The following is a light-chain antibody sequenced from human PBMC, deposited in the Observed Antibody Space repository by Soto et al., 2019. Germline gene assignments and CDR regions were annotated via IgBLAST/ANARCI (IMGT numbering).Light chain of an antibody. J-gene: IGKJ3*01. V-gene: IGKV1-5*01. CDR3: QQYQSYSET. CDR2: DAS. CDR1: QSVSTR. Sequence: DIQMTQSPSTLSASVGGRVTITCRASQSVSTRLAWYQQKPGKAPKLLIYDASSLQTGVPSRFSGSGSGAEFTLTISSLQPDDFATYYCQQYQSYSETFGHGTKVDIK.